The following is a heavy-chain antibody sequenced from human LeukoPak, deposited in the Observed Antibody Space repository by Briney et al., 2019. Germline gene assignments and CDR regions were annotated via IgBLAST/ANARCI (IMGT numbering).Heavy chain of an antibody. CDR2: ISANGVST. J-gene: IGHJ4*02. D-gene: IGHD1-1*01. CDR3: ARATD. V-gene: IGHV3-64*01. CDR1: GFSFSSYA. Sequence: GGSLRLSCSASGFSFSSYAMHWVRQAPGEGLEYVSAISANGVSTYYANSVKGRFTISRDNSKNTLYLQMNSLRAEDTAVYCCARATDWGQGTLVTVSS.